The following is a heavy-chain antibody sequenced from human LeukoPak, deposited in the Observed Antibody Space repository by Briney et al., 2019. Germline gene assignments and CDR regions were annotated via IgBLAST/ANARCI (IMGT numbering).Heavy chain of an antibody. J-gene: IGHJ4*02. CDR1: GFTFSSYD. CDR2: IGTAGDT. CDR3: ARALRSGEFDY. Sequence: GGSLRLSCAASGFTFSSYDMHWARQATGKGLEWVSAIGTAGDTYYPGSVKGRFTISRDNAKNTLYLQMNSLRAEDTAVYYCARALRSGEFDYWGQGTLVTVSS. D-gene: IGHD3-10*01. V-gene: IGHV3-13*01.